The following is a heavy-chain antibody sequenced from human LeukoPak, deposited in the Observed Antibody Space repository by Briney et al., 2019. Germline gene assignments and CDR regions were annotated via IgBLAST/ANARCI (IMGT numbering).Heavy chain of an antibody. Sequence: SGPTLVNPTQTLTLTCTFSGFSLSTSGVGVGWIRQPPGTALEWLALIYWNDDKRYSPSLKSRLTITKDTYKNQVVLTMPNMDPVDTATYYCAHEDYGGNFDYWGQGTLVTVSS. J-gene: IGHJ4*02. CDR2: IYWNDDK. D-gene: IGHD4-23*01. CDR3: AHEDYGGNFDY. V-gene: IGHV2-5*01. CDR1: GFSLSTSGVG.